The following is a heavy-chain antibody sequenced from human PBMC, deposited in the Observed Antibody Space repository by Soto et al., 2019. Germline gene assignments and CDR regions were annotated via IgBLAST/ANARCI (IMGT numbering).Heavy chain of an antibody. CDR1: GGSISSGGYS. V-gene: IGHV4-30-2*01. CDR3: ASYRDYDSSGHHYYFDY. CDR2: IYHSGST. D-gene: IGHD3-22*01. J-gene: IGHJ4*02. Sequence: QLQLQESGSGLVKPSQTLSLTCAVSGGSISSGGYSWSWIRQPPGKGLEWIGYIYHSGSTYYNPSLKSRVTISVDRSKNQFSLKLSSVTAADTAVYYCASYRDYDSSGHHYYFDYWGQGTLVTVSS.